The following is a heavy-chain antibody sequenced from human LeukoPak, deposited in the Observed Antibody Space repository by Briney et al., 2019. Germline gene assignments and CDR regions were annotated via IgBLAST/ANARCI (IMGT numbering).Heavy chain of an antibody. D-gene: IGHD3-10*01. CDR2: ISSSSSYI. V-gene: IGHV3-21*01. CDR1: GFTFSSYS. Sequence: PGRSLRLSCAASGFTFSSYSMNWVRQAPGKGLEWVSSISSSSSYIYYADSVKGRFTISRDNAKNSLYLQMNSLRAEDTAVYYCARDVYGSGFYGMDVWGQGTTVTVSS. J-gene: IGHJ6*02. CDR3: ARDVYGSGFYGMDV.